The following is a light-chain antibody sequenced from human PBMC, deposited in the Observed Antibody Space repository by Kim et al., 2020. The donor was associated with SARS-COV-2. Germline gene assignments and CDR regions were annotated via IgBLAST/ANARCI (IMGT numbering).Light chain of an antibody. J-gene: IGKJ2*01. CDR1: QNVSSSF. V-gene: IGKV3-20*01. Sequence: EIVLTQSPGTLSLSPGERATLSCRASQNVSSSFLAWYQQSPGQAPTLLIYDASSRATGIPDRFSGSGSETDFTLTISRLEPEDFAVYYCQQFGGSSYTFGQENKLEIK. CDR2: DAS. CDR3: QQFGGSSYT.